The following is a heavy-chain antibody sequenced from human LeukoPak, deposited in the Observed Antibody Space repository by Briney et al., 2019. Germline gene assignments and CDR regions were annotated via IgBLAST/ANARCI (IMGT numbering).Heavy chain of an antibody. D-gene: IGHD3-22*01. CDR1: GYTLTELS. CDR3: ALRDGGYHYVFDY. Sequence: ASVKVSCKVSGYTLTELSMHWVRQAPGKGLEWMGGFDPEDGETVYAQKFQGRVTMIEDTSTDTAYMELSSLRSEDTAVYYCALRDGGYHYVFDYWGQGTLVTVSS. V-gene: IGHV1-24*01. CDR2: FDPEDGET. J-gene: IGHJ4*02.